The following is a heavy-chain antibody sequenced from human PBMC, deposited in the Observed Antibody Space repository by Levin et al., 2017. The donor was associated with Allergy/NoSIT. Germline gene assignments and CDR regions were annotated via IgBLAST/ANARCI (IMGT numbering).Heavy chain of an antibody. CDR2: IDWDDDK. CDR3: ARAATYYYDNTGNHFDY. CDR1: GFSLSTRGMC. J-gene: IGHJ4*02. Sequence: SQTLSLTCTFSGFSLSTRGMCVSWIRQPPGKALEWLALIDWDDDKYYSTSLKTRLTISKDTSKNQVVLTMTNMDPVDTATYYCARAATYYYDNTGNHFDYWGQGTLVTVSS. D-gene: IGHD3-22*01. V-gene: IGHV2-70*01.